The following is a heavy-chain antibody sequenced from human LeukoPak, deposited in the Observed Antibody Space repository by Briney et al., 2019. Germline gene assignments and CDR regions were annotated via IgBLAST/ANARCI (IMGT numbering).Heavy chain of an antibody. D-gene: IGHD1-26*01. CDR1: GFTFSNFA. CDR2: SFYDGTMQ. J-gene: IGHJ4*02. CDR3: ASGGIYYGAAFDF. Sequence: SLRLSCAASGFTFSNFAMHWVRQAPGKGLEWVGVSFYDGTMQYYSDSVKGRFTISRDNAKNSLYLQMNSLRAEDTALYYCASGGIYYGAAFDFWGQGTLVTVSS. V-gene: IGHV3-30*04.